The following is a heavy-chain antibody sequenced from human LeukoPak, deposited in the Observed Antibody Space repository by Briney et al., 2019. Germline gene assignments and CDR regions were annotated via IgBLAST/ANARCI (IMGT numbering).Heavy chain of an antibody. V-gene: IGHV1-2*02. CDR1: GYTFTGYY. J-gene: IGHJ4*02. Sequence: ASVKVSCKASGYTFTGYYMHWVRQAPGQGLEWMGWINPNSGGTNYAQKFQGRVTMTRDTSVSTAYMELSRLRSDDTAVYYCARLWGSSLPFDYWGQGTLVTVSS. D-gene: IGHD6-13*01. CDR2: INPNSGGT. CDR3: ARLWGSSLPFDY.